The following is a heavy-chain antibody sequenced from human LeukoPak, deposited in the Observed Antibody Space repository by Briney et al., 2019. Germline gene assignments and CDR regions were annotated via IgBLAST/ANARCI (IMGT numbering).Heavy chain of an antibody. CDR2: ISGRGDST. CDR1: GFTFSNYA. CDR3: AKSSSGSRPPFYYYSYAMDV. V-gene: IGHV3-23*01. D-gene: IGHD6-25*01. Sequence: GGSLRLSCAASGFTFSNYAMSWVRQAPGKGLEWVSAISGRGDSTYYADSVKGRFTISRDNSKNTLFLQMNSLRAEDTAVYYCAKSSSGSRPPFYYYSYAMDVWGQGTTVTVSS. J-gene: IGHJ6*02.